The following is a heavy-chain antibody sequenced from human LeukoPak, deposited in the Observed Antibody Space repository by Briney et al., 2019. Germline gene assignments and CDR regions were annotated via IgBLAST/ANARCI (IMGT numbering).Heavy chain of an antibody. D-gene: IGHD5-18*01. CDR2: MNPNSGNT. CDR1: GYTFTSYD. V-gene: IGHV1-8*03. Sequence: ASVKVSCKASGYTFTSYDINWVRQATGQGLEWMGWMNPNSGNTGYAQKFQGRVTITRNTSISTAYMELSSLRTEDTAVYYCARGDTAMDAMGYWGQGTLVTVSS. J-gene: IGHJ4*02. CDR3: ARGDTAMDAMGY.